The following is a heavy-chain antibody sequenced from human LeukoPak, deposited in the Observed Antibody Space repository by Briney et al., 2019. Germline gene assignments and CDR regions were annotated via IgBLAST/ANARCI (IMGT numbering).Heavy chain of an antibody. D-gene: IGHD6-19*01. V-gene: IGHV3-74*01. Sequence: PGESLRLSCAASGFTFNSYWMHWVRQAPGKGLVWVSRVNPQGSGTSYTDSVKGRFTISRDNAKDALHLQMDNLRAEDTAVYYCARARWSSTGWFLGYWGQGTLVTVSS. CDR2: VNPQGSGT. CDR1: GFTFNSYW. J-gene: IGHJ4*02. CDR3: ARARWSSTGWFLGY.